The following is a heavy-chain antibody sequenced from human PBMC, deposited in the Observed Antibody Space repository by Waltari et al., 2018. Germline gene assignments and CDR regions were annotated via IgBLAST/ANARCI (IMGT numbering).Heavy chain of an antibody. CDR1: GYTFSPYY. D-gene: IGHD2-2*01. V-gene: IGHV1-2*02. CDR2: ISPATGDT. Sequence: QVQLVQSGTEVKKPGASVRVSCKASGYTFSPYYMPWVRQAPGQGLEWMGDISPATGDTFYAQKFQGRVTMTRDTSTSTLYLDLRSLTSDDTAVYYCARDQGLVVPAAKGLDSWGQGTLVTVSS. CDR3: ARDQGLVVPAAKGLDS. J-gene: IGHJ4*02.